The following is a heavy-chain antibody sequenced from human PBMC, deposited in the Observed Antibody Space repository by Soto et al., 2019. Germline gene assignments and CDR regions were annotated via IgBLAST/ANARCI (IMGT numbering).Heavy chain of an antibody. CDR2: IYYDGST. D-gene: IGHD1-26*01. CDR1: GASISSNSFH. CDR3: ARRVGATPPRD. Sequence: QLQLQESGPGLVKPSETLSLTCTVSGASISSNSFHWGWIRQPPGKGMEWIATIYYDGSTYYNPSLKSRVTITADTSMNQFSLNLTSVTAADTAMYHCARRVGATPPRDWGQGTLVIVSS. V-gene: IGHV4-39*01. J-gene: IGHJ4*02.